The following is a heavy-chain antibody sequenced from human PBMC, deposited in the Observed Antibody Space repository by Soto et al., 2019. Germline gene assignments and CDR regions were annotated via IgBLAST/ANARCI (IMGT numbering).Heavy chain of an antibody. V-gene: IGHV4-39*01. D-gene: IGHD3-3*01. Sequence: QLQLQESGPGLVKPSETLSLTCTVSGGSISSSSYYWGWIRQPPGKGLEWIGSIYYIGSTYYNPSLKSRVTISVDTSKNQFSLKLSSVTAADTAVYYCASYDFWSGYYIWSYWGQGTLVTVSS. CDR1: GGSISSSSYY. J-gene: IGHJ4*02. CDR2: IYYIGST. CDR3: ASYDFWSGYYIWSY.